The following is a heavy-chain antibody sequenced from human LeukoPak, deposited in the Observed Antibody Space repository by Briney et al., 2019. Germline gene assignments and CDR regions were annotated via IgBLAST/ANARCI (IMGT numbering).Heavy chain of an antibody. V-gene: IGHV4-4*02. D-gene: IGHD3-3*01. CDR3: ARGRDYDFWSVPPYGMDV. CDR1: GGSISSSNW. Sequence: SETLSLTCAVSGGSISSSNWWSRVRQPPGKGLEWIGEIYHSGSTNYNPSLKSRVTISVDKSKNQFSLKLSSVTAANTAVYYCARGRDYDFWSVPPYGMDVWGQGTTVTVSS. CDR2: IYHSGST. J-gene: IGHJ6*02.